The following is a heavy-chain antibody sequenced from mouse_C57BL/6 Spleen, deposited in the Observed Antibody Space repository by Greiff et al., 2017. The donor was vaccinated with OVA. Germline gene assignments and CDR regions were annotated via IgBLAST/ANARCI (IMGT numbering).Heavy chain of an antibody. CDR3: TGLILRGDYFDY. D-gene: IGHD1-1*01. CDR1: GFTFSNYW. J-gene: IGHJ2*01. CDR2: ISLKSDNYAT. Sequence: EVILVESGGGLVQPGGSMKLSCVASGFTFSNYWMNWVRQSPEKGLEWVAQISLKSDNYATNYAESVKGRFTISRDDSKSSVYLQMNNLRAEDTGNDYCTGLILRGDYFDYWGQGTTLTVSS. V-gene: IGHV6-3*01.